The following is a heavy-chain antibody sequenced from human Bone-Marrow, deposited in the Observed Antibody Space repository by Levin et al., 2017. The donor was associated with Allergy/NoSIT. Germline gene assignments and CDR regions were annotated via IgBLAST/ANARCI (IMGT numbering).Heavy chain of an antibody. CDR3: ATDGGDPYNWFDP. V-gene: IGHV3-30*04. Sequence: GESLKISCVDSGFSFTYSGMHWVRQAPGSGLEWLAFISHDGTTIYYASSVKGRFTISRDNSKNSLYLDMNSVRSDDTAVYYCATDGGDPYNWFDPWGQGSLVTVSS. CDR2: ISHDGTTI. J-gene: IGHJ5*02. D-gene: IGHD3-16*01. CDR1: GFSFTYSG.